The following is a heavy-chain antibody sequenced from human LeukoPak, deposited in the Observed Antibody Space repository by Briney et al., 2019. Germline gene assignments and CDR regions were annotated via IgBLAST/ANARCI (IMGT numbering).Heavy chain of an antibody. V-gene: IGHV4-59*08. CDR3: ARHGYSSSWYGFFDY. J-gene: IGHJ4*02. D-gene: IGHD6-13*01. CDR1: GGSISSYY. Sequence: PSETLSLTCTASGGSISSYYMSWIRQPPGKGLEWIGYIYYSGSTNYNPSLKSRVNISVDTSKNQFSLKVSPVTAAVTAVYYCARHGYSSSWYGFFDYWGQGTLVTVSS. CDR2: IYYSGST.